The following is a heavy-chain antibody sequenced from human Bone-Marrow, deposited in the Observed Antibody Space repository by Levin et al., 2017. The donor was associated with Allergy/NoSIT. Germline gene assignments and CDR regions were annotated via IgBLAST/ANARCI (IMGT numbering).Heavy chain of an antibody. CDR1: GFTFSSYW. Sequence: GGSLRLSCAASGFTFSSYWMHWVRQAPGKGLVWVSRINSDGSSTSYADSVKGRFTISRDNAKNTLYLQMNSLRAEDTAVYYCARDRDYDILTGYVPYGPSFDYWGQGTLVTVSS. D-gene: IGHD3-9*01. CDR3: ARDRDYDILTGYVPYGPSFDY. V-gene: IGHV3-74*01. CDR2: INSDGSST. J-gene: IGHJ4*02.